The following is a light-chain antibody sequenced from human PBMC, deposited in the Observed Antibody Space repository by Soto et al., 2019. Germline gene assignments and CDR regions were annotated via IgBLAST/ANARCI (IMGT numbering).Light chain of an antibody. Sequence: EIVLTQSPGTLSLSPGERATLSCRASQSISRGYLAWYQAKPGQAPRLPIYGVSNRATGIPYRFSGSGSGTDFTLTISRLEPEDFAVDYGQQYDSSRITFGQGTLLDIK. CDR3: QQYDSSRIT. J-gene: IGKJ5*01. CDR1: QSISRGY. V-gene: IGKV3-20*01. CDR2: GVS.